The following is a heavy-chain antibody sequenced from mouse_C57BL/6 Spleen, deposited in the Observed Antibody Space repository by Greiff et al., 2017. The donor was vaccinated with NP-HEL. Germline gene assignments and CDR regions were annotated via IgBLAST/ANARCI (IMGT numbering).Heavy chain of an antibody. Sequence: EVQLQQSGPVLVKPGASVKMSCKASGYTFTDYYMNWVKQSHGKSLEWIGVINPYNGGTSYNQKFKGKATLTVDKSSSTAYMELNSLTSEDSAVYYCARDYSNYGFFAYWGQGTLVTVSA. J-gene: IGHJ3*01. CDR2: INPYNGGT. D-gene: IGHD2-5*01. CDR3: ARDYSNYGFFAY. CDR1: GYTFTDYY. V-gene: IGHV1-19*01.